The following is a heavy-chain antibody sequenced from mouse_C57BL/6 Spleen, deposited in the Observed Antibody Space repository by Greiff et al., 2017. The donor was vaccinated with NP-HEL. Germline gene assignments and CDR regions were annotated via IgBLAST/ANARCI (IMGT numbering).Heavy chain of an antibody. CDR1: GFTFSSYA. D-gene: IGHD2-1*01. CDR2: ISSGGDYI. V-gene: IGHV5-9-1*02. Sequence: EVMLVESGEGLVKPGGSLKLSCAASGFTFSSYAMSWVRQTPEKRLEWVAYISSGGDYIYYADTVKGRFTISRDNARNTLYLQMSSLKSEDTAMYYWTRDGGDGNYENYFDYGGQGTTLTVSS. J-gene: IGHJ2*01. CDR3: TRDGGDGNYENYFDY.